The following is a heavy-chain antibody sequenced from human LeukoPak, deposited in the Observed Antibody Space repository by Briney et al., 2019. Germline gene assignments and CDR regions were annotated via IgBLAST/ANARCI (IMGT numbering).Heavy chain of an antibody. J-gene: IGHJ4*02. D-gene: IGHD5-18*01. CDR1: GFTFSSYS. V-gene: IGHV3-21*01. CDR3: ARDRFTAMVVYYFDY. CDR2: IGSSSSYI. Sequence: GGSLRLSCAASGFTFSSYSMNWVRQAPGKGLEWVSSIGSSSSYIYYADSVKGRFTISRDNAKNSLYLQMNSLRAEDTAVYYCARDRFTAMVVYYFDYWGQGTLVTVSS.